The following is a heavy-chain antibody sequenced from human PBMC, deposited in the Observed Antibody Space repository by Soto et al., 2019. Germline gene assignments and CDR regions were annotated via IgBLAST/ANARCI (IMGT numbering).Heavy chain of an antibody. V-gene: IGHV3-33*01. D-gene: IGHD2-15*01. CDR2: IWYDGSNK. Sequence: GGSLRLSCAASGFTFSSYGMHWVRQAPGKGLEWVAVIWYDGSNKYYADSVKGRFTISRDNSKNTLYLQMNSLRAEDTAVYYCARDMRQDCSGGSCPDGTYHLPNYYYYYYMDVWGKGTTVTVSS. CDR1: GFTFSSYG. J-gene: IGHJ6*03. CDR3: ARDMRQDCSGGSCPDGTYHLPNYYYYYYMDV.